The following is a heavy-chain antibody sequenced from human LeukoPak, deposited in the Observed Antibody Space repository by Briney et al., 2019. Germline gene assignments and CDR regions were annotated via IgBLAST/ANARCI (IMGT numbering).Heavy chain of an antibody. J-gene: IGHJ5*02. D-gene: IGHD3-10*01. CDR2: MNPNSGNT. CDR3: ARAGQLPRRDYNWFDP. CDR1: GYTFTSYD. Sequence: ASVKVSCKASGYTFTSYDINWVRQATGQGLEWMGWMNPNSGNTGYAQKFQGWVTMTRDTSISTAYMELSRLRSDDTAVYYCARAGQLPRRDYNWFDPWGQGTLVTVSS. V-gene: IGHV1-8*01.